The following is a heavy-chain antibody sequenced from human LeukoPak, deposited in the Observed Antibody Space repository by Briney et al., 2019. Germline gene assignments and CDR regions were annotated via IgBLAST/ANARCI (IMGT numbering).Heavy chain of an antibody. J-gene: IGHJ6*03. CDR2: IIPIFGTA. Sequence: GASVKVSCKASGGTFSSYAISWVRQAPGQGLEWMGGIIPIFGTANYAQKFQGRVTITTDESTSTAYMELSSLRSEDTAVYYCARGPRILSTVQYYYYYYMDVWGKGTTVTVSS. V-gene: IGHV1-69*05. CDR1: GGTFSSYA. CDR3: ARGPRILSTVQYYYYYYMDV. D-gene: IGHD4-11*01.